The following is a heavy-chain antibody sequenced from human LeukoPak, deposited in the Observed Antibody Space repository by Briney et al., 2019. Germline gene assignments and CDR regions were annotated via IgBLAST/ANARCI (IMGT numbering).Heavy chain of an antibody. CDR1: GYTFTNYL. CDR2: IHPGDSDT. CDR3: ARHRGVMSDPFDV. D-gene: IGHD2-8*01. Sequence: GESLKISCKSPGYTFTNYLIGWGRQMPGKGLDWLGIIHPGDSDTRYSPSFQGQVTMSADKSISTAYLQWSSLKASDTAMYYCARHRGVMSDPFDVWGQGTIVTVSS. V-gene: IGHV5-51*01. J-gene: IGHJ3*01.